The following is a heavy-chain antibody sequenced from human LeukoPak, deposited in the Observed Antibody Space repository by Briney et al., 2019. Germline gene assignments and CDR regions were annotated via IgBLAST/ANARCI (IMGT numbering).Heavy chain of an antibody. J-gene: IGHJ4*02. CDR3: ARTIDYYDSSGYSKLDY. V-gene: IGHV3-30*04. D-gene: IGHD3-22*01. Sequence: GGSLRLSCAGSGFTFSSYAMHWVRQAPGKGQERVSVISYDGSNKYYADSVKGRFTISRDNSKNTLYLQMNSLRAEDTAVYYCARTIDYYDSSGYSKLDYWGQGTLVTVFS. CDR1: GFTFSSYA. CDR2: ISYDGSNK.